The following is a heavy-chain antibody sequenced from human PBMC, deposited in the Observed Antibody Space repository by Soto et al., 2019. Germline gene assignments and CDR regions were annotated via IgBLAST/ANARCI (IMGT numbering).Heavy chain of an antibody. J-gene: IGHJ2*01. D-gene: IGHD4-4*01. CDR1: GGTFSSYT. Sequence: QVQLVQSGAEVKKPGSSVKVSCKASGGTFSSYTISWVRQAPGQGLEWMGRIIPILGIANYAQKFQGRVTITADKSTSTAYMELSSLRSEDTAVYYCARTPGLMTTGGHWYFDHWGRGTLVTVSS. V-gene: IGHV1-69*02. CDR2: IIPILGIA. CDR3: ARTPGLMTTGGHWYFDH.